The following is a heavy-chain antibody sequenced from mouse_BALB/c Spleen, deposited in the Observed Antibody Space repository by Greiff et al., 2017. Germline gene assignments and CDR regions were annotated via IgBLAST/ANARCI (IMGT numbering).Heavy chain of an antibody. D-gene: IGHD2-2*01. V-gene: IGHV1-9*01. CDR3: ARSQFGYPFAY. J-gene: IGHJ3*01. CDR2: ILPGSGST. Sequence: VQLQQSGAELMKPGASVKISCKATGYTFSSYWIEWVKQRPGHGLEWIGEILPGSGSTNYNEKFKGKATFTADTSSNTAYMQLSSLTSEDSAVYYCARSQFGYPFAYWGQGTLVTVSA. CDR1: GYTFSSYW.